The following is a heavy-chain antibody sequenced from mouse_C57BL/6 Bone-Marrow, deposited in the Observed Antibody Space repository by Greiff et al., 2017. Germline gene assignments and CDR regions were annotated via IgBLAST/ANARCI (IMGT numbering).Heavy chain of an antibody. V-gene: IGHV5-17*01. CDR1: GFTFSDYG. D-gene: IGHD1-1*01. J-gene: IGHJ3*01. CDR2: ISSGSSTI. CDR3: ARPLYYGSSSFAY. Sequence: EVQGVESGGGLVKPGGSLKLSCAASGFTFSDYGMHWVRQAPEKGLEWVAYISSGSSTIYYADTVKGRFTISRDNAKNTLFLQMTSLRSEDTAMXYCARPLYYGSSSFAYWGQGTLVTVSA.